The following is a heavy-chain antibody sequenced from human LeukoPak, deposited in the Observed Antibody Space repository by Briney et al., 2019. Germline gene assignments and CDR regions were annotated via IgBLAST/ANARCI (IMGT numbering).Heavy chain of an antibody. CDR1: GYTFTSYY. Sequence: GASVKVSCKASGYTFTSYYMHWVRQAPGQGPEWMGIINPSGGSTSFAQKFQVRVTITRDTSTSTVCMELSSLRSEDTAVYYCARADPTRYFDLWGRGTLVTVSS. CDR2: INPSGGST. V-gene: IGHV1-46*01. J-gene: IGHJ2*01. CDR3: ARADPTRYFDL.